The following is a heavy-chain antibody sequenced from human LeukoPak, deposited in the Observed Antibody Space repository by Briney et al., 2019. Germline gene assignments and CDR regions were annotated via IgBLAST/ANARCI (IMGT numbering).Heavy chain of an antibody. CDR3: AKDPLNTLMVSPTFDY. CDR2: ISGSGDDT. V-gene: IGHV3-23*01. J-gene: IGHJ4*02. D-gene: IGHD5-18*01. CDR1: GFTFSSYA. Sequence: NPGGSLRLSCAASGFTFSSYAMSWVRQAPGKGLEWVSGISGSGDDTYYAASVKGRFIVSRGTSKNTLYLQMNSLRAEDTAVYYCAKDPLNTLMVSPTFDYWGQGTLVTVSS.